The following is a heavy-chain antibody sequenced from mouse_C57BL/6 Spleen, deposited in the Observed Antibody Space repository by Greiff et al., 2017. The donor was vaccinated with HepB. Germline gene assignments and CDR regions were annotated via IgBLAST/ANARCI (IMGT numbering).Heavy chain of an antibody. J-gene: IGHJ3*01. Sequence: QVQLQQSGPELVKPGASVKLSCKASGYTFTSYDINWVKQRPGQGLEWIGWIYPRDGSTKYNEKFKGKATLTVDTSSSTAYMELHSLTSEDSAVYFCARSGTGFWFAYWGQGTLVTVSA. CDR2: IYPRDGST. V-gene: IGHV1-85*01. CDR1: GYTFTSYD. CDR3: ARSGTGFWFAY. D-gene: IGHD4-1*01.